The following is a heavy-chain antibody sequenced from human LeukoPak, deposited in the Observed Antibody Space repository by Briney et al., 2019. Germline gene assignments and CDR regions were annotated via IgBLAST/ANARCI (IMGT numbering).Heavy chain of an antibody. CDR2: IYYSGST. V-gene: IGHV4-59*08. CDR3: ARPPHYYDTSGYSV. CDR1: GGSISSYY. Sequence: SETLSLTCTVSGGSISSYYWSWIRQPPGKGLEWIGYIYYSGSTNYNPSLKSRVTMSVDTSKKQFSLKLSSVTAADTAVYYCARPPHYYDTSGYSVWGQGTLVTVSS. D-gene: IGHD3-22*01. J-gene: IGHJ4*02.